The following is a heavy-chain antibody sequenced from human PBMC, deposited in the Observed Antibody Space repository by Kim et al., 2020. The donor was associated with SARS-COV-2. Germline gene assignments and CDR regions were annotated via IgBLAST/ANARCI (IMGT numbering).Heavy chain of an antibody. V-gene: IGHV1-18*01. J-gene: IGHJ6*02. D-gene: IGHD6-6*01. Sequence: ASVKVSCKASGYTFTSYGISWVRQAPGQGLEWMGWISAYNGNTNYAQKLQGRVTMTTDTSTSTAYMELRSLRSDDTAVYYCARDRKYIAAGNYYGMDVWGQGPTVTVS. CDR2: ISAYNGNT. CDR3: ARDRKYIAAGNYYGMDV. CDR1: GYTFTSYG.